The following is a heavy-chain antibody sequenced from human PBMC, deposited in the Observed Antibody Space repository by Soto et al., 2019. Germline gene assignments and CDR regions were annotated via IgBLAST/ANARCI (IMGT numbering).Heavy chain of an antibody. CDR3: ARVMSPSNINDAFDI. D-gene: IGHD2-8*01. CDR1: GFSLTNYV. CDR2: LSFDGDYV. J-gene: IGHJ3*02. Sequence: QVQLVESGGGVVQPGRSLRLSCVASGFSLTNYVIHWVRRAPGKGLEWVAVLSFDGDYVAFADYVKGRFSISIDTSKKTVYLKMTTQKVEDTAVYHCARVMSPSNINDAFDIWGRGTEVAVSA. V-gene: IGHV3-33*05.